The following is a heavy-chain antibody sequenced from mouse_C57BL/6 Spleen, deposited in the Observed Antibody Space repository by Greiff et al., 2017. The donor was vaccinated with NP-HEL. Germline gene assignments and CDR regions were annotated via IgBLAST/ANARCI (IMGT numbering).Heavy chain of an antibody. V-gene: IGHV1-85*01. Sequence: QVTLKVSGPELVKPGASVKLSCKASGYTFTSYDINWVKQRPGQGLEWIGWIYPRDGSTKYNEKFKGKATLTVDTSSSTAYMELHSLTSEDSAVYFCARCYYGSSYPFAYWGQGTLVTVSA. CDR3: ARCYYGSSYPFAY. D-gene: IGHD1-1*01. CDR2: IYPRDGST. CDR1: GYTFTSYD. J-gene: IGHJ3*01.